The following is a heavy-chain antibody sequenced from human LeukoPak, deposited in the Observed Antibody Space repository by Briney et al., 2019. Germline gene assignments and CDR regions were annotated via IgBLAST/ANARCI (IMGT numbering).Heavy chain of an antibody. CDR2: IKQDGSEK. J-gene: IGHJ6*02. D-gene: IGHD3-3*01. CDR3: ARPGRYDFWRDCYYYYGMNV. Sequence: GGSLRLSCAAPGFTFSSYWMSWVRQAPGKGLEWVANIKQDGSEKYYVDSVKGRFTISRDNAKNSLYLQMNSLRAEDTAVYYCARPGRYDFWRDCYYYYGMNVWGQGTTVTVSS. V-gene: IGHV3-7*05. CDR1: GFTFSSYW.